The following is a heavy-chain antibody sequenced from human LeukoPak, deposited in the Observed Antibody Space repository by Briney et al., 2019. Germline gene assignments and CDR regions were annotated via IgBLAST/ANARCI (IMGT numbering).Heavy chain of an antibody. CDR1: GFTFSSYE. CDR3: ATSRGDIAVVVAAALDY. CDR2: ISSSGSTI. V-gene: IGHV3-48*03. Sequence: GGSLRLSCAPSGFTFSSYEMNWVRQAPGKGLEWVSYISSSGSTICYADSVKGRFTISRDNAKNSLYLQMNSLRAEDTAVYYCATSRGDIAVVVAAALDYWGQGTLVTVSS. D-gene: IGHD2-15*01. J-gene: IGHJ4*02.